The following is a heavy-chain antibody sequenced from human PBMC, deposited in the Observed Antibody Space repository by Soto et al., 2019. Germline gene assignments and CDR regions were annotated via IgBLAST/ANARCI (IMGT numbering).Heavy chain of an antibody. CDR2: FDPSDSYT. J-gene: IGHJ3*02. CDR1: GYSFTSYW. V-gene: IGHV5-10-1*01. CDR3: ARHPLSGRYYGGAVDI. Sequence: PGESLKISCQGSGYSFTSYWISWVRQMPGKGLEAMATFDPSDSYTDYRPSFQAHVTISADKSISTAYLQWSSLKASDTAMYYCARHPLSGRYYGGAVDIWGQGTMVTVS. D-gene: IGHD1-26*01.